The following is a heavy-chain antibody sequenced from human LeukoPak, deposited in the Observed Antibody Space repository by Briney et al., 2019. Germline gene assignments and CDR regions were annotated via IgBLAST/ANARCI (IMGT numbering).Heavy chain of an antibody. CDR2: ISAYNGNT. CDR1: GYSFTSYG. J-gene: IGHJ4*02. D-gene: IGHD2-15*01. CDR3: ARDQEGSLGYCSGGSCYEFDY. V-gene: IGHV1-18*01. Sequence: ASVKVSCKASGYSFTSYGITWVRQAPGQGLEWMGWISAYNGNTNYAQNLQGRVTMTTDTSTSTAYMELRSLRSDDTAMYYCARDQEGSLGYCSGGSCYEFDYWGQGTLATVSS.